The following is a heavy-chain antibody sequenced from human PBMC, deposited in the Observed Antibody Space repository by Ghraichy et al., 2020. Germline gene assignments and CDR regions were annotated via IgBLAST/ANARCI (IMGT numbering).Heavy chain of an antibody. CDR3: ATYQTLYDYIWGRYRSFDF. CDR2: INPDGGDT. V-gene: IGHV1-2*06. CDR1: GYTFTAYS. Sequence: ASVKVSCKASGYTFTAYSIHWVRQAPGQGLEWMGRINPDGGDTNYAQKFRGRVTMTRDTSITTAYMDLTRLRSDDTAVYYCATYQTLYDYIWGRYRSFDFWGQGTLVTVSS. D-gene: IGHD3-16*02. J-gene: IGHJ4*02.